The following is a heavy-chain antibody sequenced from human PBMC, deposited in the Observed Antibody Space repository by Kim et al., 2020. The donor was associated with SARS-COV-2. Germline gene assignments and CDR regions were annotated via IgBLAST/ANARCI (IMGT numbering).Heavy chain of an antibody. Sequence: GGSLRLSCAASGFTFSSYGMHWVRQAPGKGLEWVAVIWYDGSNKYYADSVKGRFTISRDNSKNTLYLQMNSLRDEDTAVYYCARAPGTRNYDILTGYYQRLGGFDYWGQGTLVTVSS. CDR2: IWYDGSNK. CDR1: GFTFSSYG. V-gene: IGHV3-33*01. D-gene: IGHD3-9*01. J-gene: IGHJ4*02. CDR3: ARAPGTRNYDILTGYYQRLGGFDY.